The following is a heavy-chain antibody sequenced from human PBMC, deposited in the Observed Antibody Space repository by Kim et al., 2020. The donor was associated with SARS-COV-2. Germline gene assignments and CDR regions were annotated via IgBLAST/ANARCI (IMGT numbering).Heavy chain of an antibody. CDR2: ISGSGGST. D-gene: IGHD2-15*01. CDR3: AKALGYCSGGSCSSSYYYYYGMDV. Sequence: GGSLRLSCAASGFTFSSYAMSWVRQAPGKGLEWVSAISGSGGSTYYADSVKGRFTISRDNSKNTLYLQMNSLRAEDTAVYYCAKALGYCSGGSCSSSYYYYYGMDVWGQGTTVTVSS. J-gene: IGHJ6*02. V-gene: IGHV3-23*01. CDR1: GFTFSSYA.